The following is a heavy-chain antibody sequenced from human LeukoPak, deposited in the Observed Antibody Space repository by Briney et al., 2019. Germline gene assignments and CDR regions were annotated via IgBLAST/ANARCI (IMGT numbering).Heavy chain of an antibody. J-gene: IGHJ5*02. Sequence: ASVKVSCKASGYTFTTYDINWVRQTTGQGLEWMGWMSPKNGNTDYARKFQGRVTMTTNTSISTAYMELSSLRSEDTAIYYCARGISRGYFWFDPWGQGTLVTVSS. V-gene: IGHV1-8*01. D-gene: IGHD2-15*01. CDR1: GYTFTTYD. CDR2: MSPKNGNT. CDR3: ARGISRGYFWFDP.